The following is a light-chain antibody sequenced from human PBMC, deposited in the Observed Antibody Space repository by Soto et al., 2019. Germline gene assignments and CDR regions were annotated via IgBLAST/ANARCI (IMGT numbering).Light chain of an antibody. CDR3: QQYNNWPCP. J-gene: IGKJ1*01. CDR2: GAS. CDR1: QSVSSD. V-gene: IGKV3-15*01. Sequence: EKVMTQSPATLSVSPWERATLSCRASQSVSSDLAWYQQKPGQAPRLLIYGASTRATGIPARFSGSVSGTEFTLIIRSLQSVDCAVYVCQQYNNWPCPFGQGNKVEIK.